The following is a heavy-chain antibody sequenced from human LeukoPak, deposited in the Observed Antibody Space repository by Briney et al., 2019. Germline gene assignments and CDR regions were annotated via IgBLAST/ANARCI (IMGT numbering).Heavy chain of an antibody. J-gene: IGHJ3*02. D-gene: IGHD5-12*01. V-gene: IGHV1-2*02. CDR2: INPNSGGT. Sequence: ASVKVSCKASGYTFTGYYMHWVRQAPGQGLEWMGWINPNSGGTNYAQKFQGRVTMTRDTSISTAYMELSRLRSDDTAVYYCARDAIVTTDAFDIWGQGTMVTVSS. CDR3: ARDAIVTTDAFDI. CDR1: GYTFTGYY.